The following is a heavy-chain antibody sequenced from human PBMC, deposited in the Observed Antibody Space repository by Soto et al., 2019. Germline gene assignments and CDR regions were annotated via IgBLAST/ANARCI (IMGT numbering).Heavy chain of an antibody. V-gene: IGHV3-33*01. J-gene: IGHJ6*02. D-gene: IGHD6-19*01. CDR3: ARADSSGPPYYYYYGMDV. CDR1: GFTFSSYG. Sequence: GGSLRLSCAASGFTFSSYGMHWVRQAPGKGLEWVAVIWYDGSNKYYADSVKGRFTISRDNSKNTLYLQMNSLRAEDTAVYYCARADSSGPPYYYYYGMDVWGQGTTVTVSS. CDR2: IWYDGSNK.